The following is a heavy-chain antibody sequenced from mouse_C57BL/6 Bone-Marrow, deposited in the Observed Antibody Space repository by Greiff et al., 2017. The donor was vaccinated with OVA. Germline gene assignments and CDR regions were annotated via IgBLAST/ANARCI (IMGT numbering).Heavy chain of an antibody. CDR2: IYPGGGYT. Sequence: QVQLQQSGAELVRPGTSVKMSCKASGYTFTNYWIGWAKQRPGHGLEWIGDIYPGGGYTNYNEKFKGKATLTADKSSSTAYMQFSSLTSEDSAIYYCARGGLRYFDYWGQGTTLTVSS. D-gene: IGHD3-1*01. CDR3: ARGGLRYFDY. J-gene: IGHJ2*01. V-gene: IGHV1-63*01. CDR1: GYTFTNYW.